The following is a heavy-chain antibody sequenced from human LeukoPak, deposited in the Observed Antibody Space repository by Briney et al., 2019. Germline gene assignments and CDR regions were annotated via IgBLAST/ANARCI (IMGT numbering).Heavy chain of an antibody. CDR1: GGSISSSSYY. Sequence: SETLSLTCTVSGGSISSSSYYWGWIRQPPGKGLEWIGSIYYSGSTYYNQSLKSRVTISVDTSKNQFSLKLSSVTAADTAVYYCARLFNYDILTGYYDPTPDYWGQGTLVTVSS. V-gene: IGHV4-39*01. J-gene: IGHJ4*02. CDR2: IYYSGST. D-gene: IGHD3-9*01. CDR3: ARLFNYDILTGYYDPTPDY.